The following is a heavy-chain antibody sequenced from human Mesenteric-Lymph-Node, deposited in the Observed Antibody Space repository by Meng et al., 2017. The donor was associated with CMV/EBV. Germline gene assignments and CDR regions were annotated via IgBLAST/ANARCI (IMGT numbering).Heavy chain of an antibody. V-gene: IGHV3-72*01. J-gene: IGHJ4*02. CDR2: IRNKANSYTT. D-gene: IGHD3-10*01. Sequence: SCAAVGFTFSNYGMHWVRQAPGKGLGWVGRIRNKANSYTTYYAASVKGRFTISRDDSKNSLFLQMNSLKTDDTAVYYCVRDFGAGWGQGTLVTVSS. CDR1: GFTFSNYG. CDR3: VRDFGAG.